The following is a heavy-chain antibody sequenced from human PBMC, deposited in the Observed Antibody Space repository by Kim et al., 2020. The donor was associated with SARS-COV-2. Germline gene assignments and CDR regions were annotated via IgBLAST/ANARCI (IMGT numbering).Heavy chain of an antibody. CDR1: GFTFSNAW. D-gene: IGHD3-16*01. CDR3: TTDLEAHWGNYYYYGMDV. V-gene: IGHV3-15*01. Sequence: VGSLRLSCAASGFTFSNAWMSWVRQAPGKGLEWVGRIKSKTDGGTTDYAAPVKGRFTISRDDSKNTLYLQMNSLKTEDTAVYYCTTDLEAHWGNYYYYGMDVWGQGTTVTVSS. CDR2: IKSKTDGGTT. J-gene: IGHJ6*02.